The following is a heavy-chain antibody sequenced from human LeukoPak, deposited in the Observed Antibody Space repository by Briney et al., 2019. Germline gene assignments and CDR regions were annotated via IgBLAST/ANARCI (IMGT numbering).Heavy chain of an antibody. Sequence: PGGSLRLSCAASGFTFSSYSINWVRQAPGKGLEWVSSISSSSYIYYADSVKGRFTISRDNAKNSVYLQMTSLIAEDTAVYYCARGALGYCSGGSCYSFDYWGQGTLVTVSS. V-gene: IGHV3-21*01. D-gene: IGHD2-15*01. CDR1: GFTFSSYS. J-gene: IGHJ4*02. CDR2: ISSSSYI. CDR3: ARGALGYCSGGSCYSFDY.